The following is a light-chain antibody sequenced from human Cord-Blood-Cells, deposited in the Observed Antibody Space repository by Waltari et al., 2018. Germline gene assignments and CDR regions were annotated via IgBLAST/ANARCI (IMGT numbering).Light chain of an antibody. J-gene: IGKJ2*03. CDR2: DAS. Sequence: DIQMTQSPSSLSASVGDRVTITCQASQDISNYLNWYQQKPGKAPKPLIYDASKLETGVPSRFSGSGSGTDFTVTISRLQHEDIATYYCQQYDNLPYSFGQGTKLEIK. V-gene: IGKV1-33*01. CDR3: QQYDNLPYS. CDR1: QDISNY.